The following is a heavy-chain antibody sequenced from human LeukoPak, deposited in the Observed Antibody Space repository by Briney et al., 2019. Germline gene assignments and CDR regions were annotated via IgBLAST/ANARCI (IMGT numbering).Heavy chain of an antibody. CDR2: IYYSGST. Sequence: SQTLSLTCSVSGGSISSGDYYWSWIRQPPGKGLEWIGYIYYSGSTNYNPSLKSRVTISVDTSKNQFSLKLSSVTAADTAVYYCARGFLEWLPIDYWGQGTLVTVSS. D-gene: IGHD3-3*01. CDR3: ARGFLEWLPIDY. CDR1: GGSISSGDYY. J-gene: IGHJ4*02. V-gene: IGHV4-30-4*08.